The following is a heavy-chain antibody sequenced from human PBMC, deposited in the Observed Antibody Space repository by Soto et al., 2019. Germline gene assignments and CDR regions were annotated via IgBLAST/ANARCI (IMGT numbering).Heavy chain of an antibody. V-gene: IGHV4-34*01. CDR3: ARAKIPGLFDY. D-gene: IGHD2-21*01. J-gene: IGHJ4*02. CDR2: INHSGST. CDR1: GGSFSGYY. Sequence: QVQLQQWGAGLLKPSETLSLTCAVYGGSFSGYYWTWIRQPPGPGLEWIGEINHSGSTNYNPSLKSRDTMSVDTSKTQFPLKLTSVTAADTAVYYFARAKIPGLFDYWGQGTLVTVSS.